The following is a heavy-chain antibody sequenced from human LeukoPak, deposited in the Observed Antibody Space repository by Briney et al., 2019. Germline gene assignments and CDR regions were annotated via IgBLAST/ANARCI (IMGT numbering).Heavy chain of an antibody. CDR2: ISGDGGST. V-gene: IGHV3-43*02. CDR1: GFTFDDYA. CDR3: AKDKVEYSSSWQDYYFDY. J-gene: IGHJ4*02. Sequence: GGSLRLSCAASGFTFDDYAMHWVRQAPGKGLEWVSLISGDGGSTYYADSVKGRFTISRDNSKNSLYLQMNSLRTEDTASYYCAKDKVEYSSSWQDYYFDYWGQGTLVTVSS. D-gene: IGHD6-13*01.